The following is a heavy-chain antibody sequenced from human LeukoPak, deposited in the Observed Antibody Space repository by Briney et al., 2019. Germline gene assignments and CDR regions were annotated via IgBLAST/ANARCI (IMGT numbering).Heavy chain of an antibody. CDR1: GASIRSGRNY. J-gene: IGHJ4*02. V-gene: IGHV4-39*01. Sequence: SETLSLTCNVSGASIRSGRNYWGWIRQSPGKGLEWIGSIYYSGSSSYNPSLQSRVSISVDTSRNHISLKVFSLTAADTALYYCARHVSGSAMMHYFDYWGQGNLVTVSS. CDR2: IYYSGSS. CDR3: ARHVSGSAMMHYFDY. D-gene: IGHD5-18*01.